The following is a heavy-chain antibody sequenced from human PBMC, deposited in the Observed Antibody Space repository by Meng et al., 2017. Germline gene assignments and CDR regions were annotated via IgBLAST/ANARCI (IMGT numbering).Heavy chain of an antibody. CDR2: IIPIFGTA. CDR1: GGTFSSYA. J-gene: IGHJ2*01. D-gene: IGHD1-26*01. V-gene: IGHV1-69*06. Sequence: QGALVQCGGEGQKPGSSVKASCKASGGTFSSYAISWVRQAPGQGLEWMGGIIPIFGTANYAQKFQGRVTITADKSTSTAYMELSSLRAEDTAVYYCAKGVIGWELTSAWYFDLWGRGTLVIVSS. CDR3: AKGVIGWELTSAWYFDL.